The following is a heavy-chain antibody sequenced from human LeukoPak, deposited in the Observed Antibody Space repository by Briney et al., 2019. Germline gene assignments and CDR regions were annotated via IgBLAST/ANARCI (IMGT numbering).Heavy chain of an antibody. J-gene: IGHJ6*04. CDR3: ARDHPSRGYYRPYYGMDV. V-gene: IGHV4-61*01. CDR2: IYYSGST. CDR1: GGSVSSGSYY. D-gene: IGHD3-3*01. Sequence: SETLSLTCTVSGGSVSSGSYYWSWLRQPPGKGLEWIGYIYYSGSTNYNPSLKSRVTISVDTSKNQFSLKLSSVTAADTAVYYCARDHPSRGYYRPYYGMDVWGKGTTVTVSS.